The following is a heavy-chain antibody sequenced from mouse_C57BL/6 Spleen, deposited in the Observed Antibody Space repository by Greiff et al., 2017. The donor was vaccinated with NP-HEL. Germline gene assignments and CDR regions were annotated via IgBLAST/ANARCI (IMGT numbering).Heavy chain of an antibody. CDR2: IYPGDGDT. CDR3: ARDYYGSNYFDD. J-gene: IGHJ2*01. CDR1: GYAFSSSW. D-gene: IGHD1-1*01. Sequence: VQLQQSGPELVKPGASVKISCKASGYAFSSSWMNWVKQRPGKGLEWIGRIYPGDGDTNYNGKFKGKATLTADKSSSTAYMQLSSLTSEDSAVYFCARDYYGSNYFDDWGQGTTLTVSS. V-gene: IGHV1-82*01.